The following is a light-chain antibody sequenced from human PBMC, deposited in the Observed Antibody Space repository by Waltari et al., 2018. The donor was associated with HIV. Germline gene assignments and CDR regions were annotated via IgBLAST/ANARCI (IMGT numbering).Light chain of an antibody. Sequence: QSVLTQPPSASGTPGPRVTISCSGTSPNIGRNPVTRYLQLPGTAPKLLIYSNNQRPSGVPDRFSGSKSGTSASLAISGLQSEDEADYYCAAWDDSLNGVVFGGGTKLTVL. CDR2: SNN. J-gene: IGLJ2*01. CDR3: AAWDDSLNGVV. CDR1: SPNIGRNP. V-gene: IGLV1-44*01.